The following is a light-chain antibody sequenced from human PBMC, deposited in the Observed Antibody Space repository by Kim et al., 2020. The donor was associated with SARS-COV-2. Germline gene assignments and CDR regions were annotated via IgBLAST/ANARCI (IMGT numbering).Light chain of an antibody. Sequence: DIVLMQSPGTLSLSPGERATLSCRDSQSVSSNNLAWYQQKPGQAPRLLIYGASIRATGIPDRFSGSESGTDFTLTITRLEAEDFAVYYWQQYGKQPRFTFGGGTKVDIK. V-gene: IGKV3-20*01. J-gene: IGKJ4*01. CDR1: QSVSSNN. CDR2: GAS. CDR3: QQYGKQPRFT.